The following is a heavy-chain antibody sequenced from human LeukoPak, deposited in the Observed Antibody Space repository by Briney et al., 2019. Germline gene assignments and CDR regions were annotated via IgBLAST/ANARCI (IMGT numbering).Heavy chain of an antibody. CDR2: IYYSGST. CDR1: GDSISSGNYY. Sequence: SETLSLTCTVSGDSISSGNYYWGCIRQPPGKGLEWIGSIYYSGSTYYNPSLKSRVTISVDTSKNQFSLKLSSVTAADTAVYYYARRVSSRNCSDPWGQGTLVTVSS. CDR3: ARRVSSRNCSDP. J-gene: IGHJ5*02. D-gene: IGHD1-26*01. V-gene: IGHV4-39*01.